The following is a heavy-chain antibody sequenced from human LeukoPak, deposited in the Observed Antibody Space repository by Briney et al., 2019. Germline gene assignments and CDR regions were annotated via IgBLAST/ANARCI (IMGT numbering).Heavy chain of an antibody. CDR1: GFTFSSYS. V-gene: IGHV3-48*01. J-gene: IGHJ4*02. Sequence: PGGSLRLSCAASGFTFSSYSMNWVRQAPGKGLEWVSYISSSRSTIYYADSVKGRFTISRDNAKNSLYLQMNSLRAGDTAVYYCARDLRLYSSSSSGFDYWGQGTLVTVSS. CDR2: ISSSRSTI. CDR3: ARDLRLYSSSSSGFDY. D-gene: IGHD6-6*01.